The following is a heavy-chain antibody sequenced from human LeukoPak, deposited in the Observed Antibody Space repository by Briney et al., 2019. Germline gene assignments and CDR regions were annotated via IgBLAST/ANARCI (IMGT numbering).Heavy chain of an antibody. Sequence: SETLSLTCTVSGGSISIYYWSWIRQPAGKGLEWIGRIYISGTTNYNPSLKSRVTISVDKSKNQFSLKLSSVTAADTAIYYCARGYCSGDNCSPGDVWGKGTTVTVSS. CDR3: ARGYCSGDNCSPGDV. D-gene: IGHD2-15*01. CDR1: GGSISIYY. CDR2: IYISGTT. V-gene: IGHV4-4*07. J-gene: IGHJ6*04.